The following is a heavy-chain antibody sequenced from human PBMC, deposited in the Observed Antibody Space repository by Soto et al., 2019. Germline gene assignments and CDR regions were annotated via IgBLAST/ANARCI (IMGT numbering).Heavy chain of an antibody. CDR3: ARDVGNPQDFWSGPDY. Sequence: SETLSLTCDVSGYSINSGYYWGWIRQPPGKGLEWIGIIYHSGTTYYNPSLKSRVTISVDTSKNQFSLELSSVTAADTAVYYCARDVGNPQDFWSGPDYWGQGTLVTVSS. CDR2: IYHSGTT. CDR1: GYSINSGYY. J-gene: IGHJ4*02. D-gene: IGHD3-3*01. V-gene: IGHV4-38-2*02.